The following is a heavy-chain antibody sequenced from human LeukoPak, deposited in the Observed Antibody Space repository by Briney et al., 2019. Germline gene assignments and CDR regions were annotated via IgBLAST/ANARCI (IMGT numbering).Heavy chain of an antibody. CDR2: IYNSGSP. CDR3: ARGPHYYYYGMDV. J-gene: IGHJ6*02. Sequence: SETLSLTCTVPGDAISSHYWSWIRQPPGKGLEWIGYIYNSGSPNYSPSLKSRVTISVDTSKNQLSLKLSSVTAADTAVYYCARGPHYYYYGMDVWGQGTTVTVSS. V-gene: IGHV4-59*08. CDR1: GDAISSHY.